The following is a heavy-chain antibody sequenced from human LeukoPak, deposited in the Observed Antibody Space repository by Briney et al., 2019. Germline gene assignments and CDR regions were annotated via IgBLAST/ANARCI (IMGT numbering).Heavy chain of an antibody. D-gene: IGHD1-26*01. CDR3: AKCHSGSYFPPWFH. Sequence: GGSLRLSCAASGFTFSSYAMSWVRQAPGKGLEWVSAISGSGGSTYYADSVKGRFTISRDNSKNTLYLQMNSLRAEDTAVYYCAKCHSGSYFPPWFHWGQGTLVTVSS. CDR1: GFTFSSYA. V-gene: IGHV3-23*01. J-gene: IGHJ4*02. CDR2: ISGSGGST.